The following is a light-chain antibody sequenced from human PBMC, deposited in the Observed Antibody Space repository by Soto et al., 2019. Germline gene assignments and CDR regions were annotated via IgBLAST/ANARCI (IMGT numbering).Light chain of an antibody. CDR1: QSVRTY. J-gene: IGKJ1*01. CDR3: QQSYSTPRT. V-gene: IGKV1-39*01. Sequence: IEMTQSPSSLSASVGDRVTITCRASQSVRTYLNWYQQKPGKAPKLLIYAGSSLQSGVPSTFSGSGSGTDFTLTINSLQPEDFATYYCQQSYSTPRTFGQGTKVEMK. CDR2: AGS.